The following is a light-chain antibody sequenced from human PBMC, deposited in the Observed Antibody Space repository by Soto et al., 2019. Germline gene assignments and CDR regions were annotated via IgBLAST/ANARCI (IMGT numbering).Light chain of an antibody. Sequence: QSALTQPASVSGSPGQSITISCTGASSDVGDYNYVSWYQEHPGQVPKLIIFEVTTRPSGVSDRFSGSRSGNTASLTISGLQAEDEADYYCLSHTGSRTLFGGGTKLPVL. CDR1: SSDVGDYNY. J-gene: IGLJ3*02. V-gene: IGLV2-14*01. CDR3: LSHTGSRTL. CDR2: EVT.